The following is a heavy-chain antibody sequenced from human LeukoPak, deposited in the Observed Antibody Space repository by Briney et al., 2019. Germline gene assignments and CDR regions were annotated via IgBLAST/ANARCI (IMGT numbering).Heavy chain of an antibody. CDR2: IIPIFGTA. Sequence: SVKVSCKASGYTFTGYYMHWVRQAPGQGLEWMGGIIPIFGTANYAQKFQGRVTITADESTGTAYMELSSLRSEDTAVYYCARDCRDSSGYYPLLPGRNGFDYWGQGTLVTVSS. D-gene: IGHD3-22*01. J-gene: IGHJ4*02. CDR1: GYTFTGYY. CDR3: ARDCRDSSGYYPLLPGRNGFDY. V-gene: IGHV1-69*13.